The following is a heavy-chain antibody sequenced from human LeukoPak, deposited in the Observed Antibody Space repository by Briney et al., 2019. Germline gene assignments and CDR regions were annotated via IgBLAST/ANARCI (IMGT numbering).Heavy chain of an antibody. CDR2: ISYDGSNK. Sequence: PGGSLRLSCAASGFTFSSYGMHWVRQAPGKGLEWVAVISYDGSNKYYADSVKGRFTISRDNSKNTLYLQMNSLGAEDTAVYYCAKDPDCTSGICYTFFDYWGQGTLVTVSS. D-gene: IGHD2-8*01. CDR1: GFTFSSYG. CDR3: AKDPDCTSGICYTFFDY. V-gene: IGHV3-30*18. J-gene: IGHJ4*02.